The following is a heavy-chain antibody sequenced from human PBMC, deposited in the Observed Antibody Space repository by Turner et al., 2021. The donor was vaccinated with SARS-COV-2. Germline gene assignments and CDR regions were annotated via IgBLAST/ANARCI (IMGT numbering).Heavy chain of an antibody. Sequence: EVQLLVSGGGLVQPGGSLISSCAASGFTFSSYVISWVRPAPGKGSEWVSSMSVSGGSTCYADSVKGRFTISRDNSKNTLYLQMNSLRAEDTAVYYCAKAQLGYYLGVDYWGQGTLVTVSS. D-gene: IGHD3-3*01. CDR2: MSVSGGST. CDR3: AKAQLGYYLGVDY. CDR1: GFTFSSYV. V-gene: IGHV3-23*01. J-gene: IGHJ4*02.